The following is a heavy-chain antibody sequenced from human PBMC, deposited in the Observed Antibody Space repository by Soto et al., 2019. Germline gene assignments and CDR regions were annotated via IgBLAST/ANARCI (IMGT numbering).Heavy chain of an antibody. D-gene: IGHD5-18*01. CDR3: ARGRGYSYGSPFDY. CDR1: GGTFSSYA. V-gene: IGHV1-69*12. CDR2: IIPIFGTA. Sequence: QVQLVQSGAEVKKPGSSVKVSCKASGGTFSSYAISWVRQAPGQGLEWMGGIIPIFGTANYAQKFQGRVRITADEHTSTAYMELRILRSEDTAGYYCARGRGYSYGSPFDYWGQGALVTVSS. J-gene: IGHJ4*02.